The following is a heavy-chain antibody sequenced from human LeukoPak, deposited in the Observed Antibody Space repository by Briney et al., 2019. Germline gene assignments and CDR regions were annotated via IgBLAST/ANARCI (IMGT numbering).Heavy chain of an antibody. J-gene: IGHJ4*02. CDR3: ARHDSFIPY. D-gene: IGHD3-16*02. Sequence: GGSLRLSCVASGFTFSDYAMSWVRQAPGKGLEWVSGISDSGGSTYYADSVKGRCTISRDNSKNTVSLQMNNLGAEDTAVYFCARHDSFIPYWGQGTLVTVTP. V-gene: IGHV3-23*01. CDR1: GFTFSDYA. CDR2: ISDSGGST.